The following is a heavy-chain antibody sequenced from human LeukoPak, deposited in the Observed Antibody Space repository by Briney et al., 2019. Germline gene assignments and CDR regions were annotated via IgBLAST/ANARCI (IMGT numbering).Heavy chain of an antibody. J-gene: IGHJ6*02. Sequence: SSETLSLTCTVSGGSVSSGNYYWSWIRQPPGKGLEWIGEINHRGSTTYNPSLKSRVTISVDTSKSQFSLKLSSLTAADTAVYYCARDRYSNSFYYYYAMDVWGQGTTVTVSS. CDR2: INHRGST. CDR1: GGSVSSGNYY. V-gene: IGHV4-39*07. D-gene: IGHD4-11*01. CDR3: ARDRYSNSFYYYYAMDV.